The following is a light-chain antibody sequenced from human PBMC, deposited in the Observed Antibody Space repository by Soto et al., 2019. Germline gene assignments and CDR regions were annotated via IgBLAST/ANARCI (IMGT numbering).Light chain of an antibody. CDR3: QQYGSSRWT. J-gene: IGKJ1*01. CDR1: QTVSNNY. V-gene: IGKV3-20*01. CDR2: GAT. Sequence: EFVLTQSPGTLSLSPGERATLSCRASQTVSNNYLAWYQQKPGHAPLLIIYGATIGATGIPERFSGSGSGTDFTLTISRLEPEYFAVYYCQQYGSSRWTGGQGTKVDI.